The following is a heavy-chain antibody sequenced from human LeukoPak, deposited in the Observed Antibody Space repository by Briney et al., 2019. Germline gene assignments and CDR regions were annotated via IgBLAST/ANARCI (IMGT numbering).Heavy chain of an antibody. Sequence: SETLSVTCAVYDGSFSGYYWSWIRQPPGKGLEWIGEIHHSGSTNYNPSLKSRVTISLDTSKNQSSLKLTSVTAADTAVYYCARRGSGWSPWGQGTLVTVSS. J-gene: IGHJ4*02. CDR2: IHHSGST. V-gene: IGHV4-34*01. CDR1: DGSFSGYY. CDR3: ARRGSGWSP. D-gene: IGHD6-19*01.